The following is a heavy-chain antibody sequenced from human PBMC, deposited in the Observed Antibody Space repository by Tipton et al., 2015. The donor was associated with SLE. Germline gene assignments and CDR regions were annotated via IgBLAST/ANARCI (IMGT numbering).Heavy chain of an antibody. D-gene: IGHD5-18*01. V-gene: IGHV4-59*01. Sequence: TLSLTCTVSGGSISSYYWSWIRQPPGKGLEWIGYIYYSGSTNYNPSLKSRVTISIDTSKNLFSLKLSSVTAADTAVYYCARGRVDTAMLTWFDPWGQGTLVTVSS. CDR1: GGSISSYY. CDR3: ARGRVDTAMLTWFDP. CDR2: IYYSGST. J-gene: IGHJ5*02.